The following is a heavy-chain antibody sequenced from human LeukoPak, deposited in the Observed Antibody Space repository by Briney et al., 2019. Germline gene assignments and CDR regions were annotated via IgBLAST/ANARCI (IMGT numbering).Heavy chain of an antibody. D-gene: IGHD3-16*02. Sequence: GGSLRLSCAASGFTFSRYGMSWVRQVPEKGLEWVSSICASGSGAYYADSVKGRFTISRDNAKNTLYLQMNSLRAEDTAVYYCSKHRSFYVNSLFDYWGQGTLVTVSS. CDR1: GFTFSRYG. V-gene: IGHV3-23*01. CDR3: SKHRSFYVNSLFDY. J-gene: IGHJ4*02. CDR2: ICASGSGA.